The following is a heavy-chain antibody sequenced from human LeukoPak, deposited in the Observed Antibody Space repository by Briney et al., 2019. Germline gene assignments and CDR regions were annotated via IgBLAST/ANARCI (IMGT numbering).Heavy chain of an antibody. Sequence: SGPTLVKPTQTLTLTCFFSGFSLSTSGMCMSWIRQPPGKALEWLARIDWDDDKYYSTSLKTRLTISKDTSKNQVVLTMTNVDPVDTATYYCSRGRRCFDYWAQGTLVTVSS. CDR1: GFSLSTSGMC. J-gene: IGHJ4*02. CDR2: IDWDDDK. V-gene: IGHV2-70*11. D-gene: IGHD4-17*01. CDR3: SRGRRCFDY.